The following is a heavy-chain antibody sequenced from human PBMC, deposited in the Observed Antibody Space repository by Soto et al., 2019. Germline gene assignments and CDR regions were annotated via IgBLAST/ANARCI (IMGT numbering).Heavy chain of an antibody. J-gene: IGHJ4*02. CDR1: GFTFSSYA. CDR2: ISGNGGST. V-gene: IGHV3-64D*08. D-gene: IGHD5-18*01. Sequence: VGSLRLSCAASGFTFSSYAMHWVRQAPGKGLEYVSGISGNGGSTFYAASVKGTFTLSRDNSKNTLNLQMTSLRPEDTAVYYCVKGGHTSGYQFDYWGQGALVTVSS. CDR3: VKGGHTSGYQFDY.